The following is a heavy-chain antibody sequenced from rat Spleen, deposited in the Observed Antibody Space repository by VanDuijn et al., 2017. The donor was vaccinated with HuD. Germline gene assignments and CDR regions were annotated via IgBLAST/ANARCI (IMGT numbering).Heavy chain of an antibody. J-gene: IGHJ2*01. V-gene: IGHV2S61*01. CDR2: IWGNGNT. CDR3: ARSGYTFDF. CDR1: GFSLSSHG. Sequence: QVQLKESGPGLVQPSQTLSLTCTVSGFSLSSHGVIWVRQPPGTGLEWVGVIWGNGNTNYKPALKSRLSISRDTSKSQVFLKMSNLQTEDTAMYFCARSGYTFDFWGQGVMVTVSS. D-gene: IGHD1-4*01.